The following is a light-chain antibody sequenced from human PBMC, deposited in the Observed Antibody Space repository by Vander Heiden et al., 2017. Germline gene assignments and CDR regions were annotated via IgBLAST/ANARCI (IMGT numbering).Light chain of an antibody. CDR1: NLGDKY. CDR2: QDS. Sequence: SYELTQPPSVSVSPGHTASITCSGDNLGDKYACWYQQKTGQSPVLVIYQDSKRPSGIPERFSGSNSGNTATLTISGTQAMDEADYYCQAWDSSTVVFGGGTKLTVL. CDR3: QAWDSSTVV. J-gene: IGLJ2*01. V-gene: IGLV3-1*01.